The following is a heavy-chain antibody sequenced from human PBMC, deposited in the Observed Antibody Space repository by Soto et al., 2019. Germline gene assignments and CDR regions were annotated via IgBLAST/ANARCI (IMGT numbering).Heavy chain of an antibody. CDR2: ISYRGSA. D-gene: IGHD2-15*01. J-gene: IGHJ6*02. Sequence: PSETLSLTCTVSGGSISSGGYYWSWIRQHPGKGLEWIGYISYRGSAYYSPSLKSRVTMSVDTSKNQFSLKVNSVTAADTAVYYCARRMQNYYTMGVWGQGTTVTVSS. CDR3: ARRMQNYYTMGV. V-gene: IGHV4-31*03. CDR1: GGSISSGGYY.